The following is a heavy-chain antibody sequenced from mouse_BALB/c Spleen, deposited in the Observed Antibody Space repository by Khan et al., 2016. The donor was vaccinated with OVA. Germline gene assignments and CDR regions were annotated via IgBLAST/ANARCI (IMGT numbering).Heavy chain of an antibody. J-gene: IGHJ3*01. D-gene: IGHD2-1*01. CDR1: GFNIQDTY. CDR2: IDPANDNS. Sequence: IQLVQSGAELVKPGPSVKLSCTASGFNIQDTYIHWVNRRPEQGLEWIGRIDPANDNSKYDPNFQGKATITADTSSNTAYLHLSSLTSEDTAVYYCATHYGNPFAYGGQGTLVTLSA. V-gene: IGHV14-3*02. CDR3: ATHYGNPFAY.